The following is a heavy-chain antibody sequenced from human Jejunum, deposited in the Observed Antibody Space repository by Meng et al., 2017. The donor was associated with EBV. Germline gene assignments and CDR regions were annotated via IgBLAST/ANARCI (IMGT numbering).Heavy chain of an antibody. CDR2: IYHGGGT. D-gene: IGHD3-22*01. CDR1: GGSISDNDW. CDR3: AGNGYYALEY. Sequence: QQQQSGPSPEKPSGTLSLTCVVSGGSISDNDWWSWVRQPPGKGLEWLGEIYHGGGTNYNPSLESRVTISVDKSKNQFSLKLNSVTVADTAVYYCAGNGYYALEYWGPGILVTVAS. V-gene: IGHV4-4*02. J-gene: IGHJ4*02.